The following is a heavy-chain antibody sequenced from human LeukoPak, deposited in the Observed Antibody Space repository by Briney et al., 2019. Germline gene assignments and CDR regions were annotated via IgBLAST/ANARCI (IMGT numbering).Heavy chain of an antibody. CDR3: AKDSGNSGWYFDY. CDR1: GFTFSSYA. CDR2: ISGSGGGT. D-gene: IGHD6-19*01. Sequence: GGSLRLSCAASGFTFSSYAMRWVRQAPEKGLEWVSTISGSGGGTYYVDSVKGRFTISRDNSKNTLYLQMNSLRAEDTAVFYCAKDSGNSGWYFDYWGQGTLVTVSS. J-gene: IGHJ4*02. V-gene: IGHV3-23*01.